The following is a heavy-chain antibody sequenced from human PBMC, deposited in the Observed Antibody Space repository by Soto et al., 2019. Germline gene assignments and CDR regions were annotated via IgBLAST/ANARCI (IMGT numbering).Heavy chain of an antibody. CDR3: ARGRGYRGNPIDF. J-gene: IGHJ4*02. V-gene: IGHV3-30-3*01. CDR2: ISYDGSNK. D-gene: IGHD5-12*01. Sequence: PGGSLRLSCAASGFTFSSYAMHWVRQAPGKGLEWVAVISYDGSNKYYADSVKGRFTISRDNSKNTLYLQMNSLRAEDTAVYYCARGRGYRGNPIDFWGQGTPVTVSS. CDR1: GFTFSSYA.